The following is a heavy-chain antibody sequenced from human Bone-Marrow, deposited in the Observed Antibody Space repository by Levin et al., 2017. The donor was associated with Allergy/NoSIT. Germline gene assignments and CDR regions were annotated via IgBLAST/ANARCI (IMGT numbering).Heavy chain of an antibody. CDR1: GGSFSGYY. Sequence: RSQTLSLTCAVYGGSFSGYYWSWIRQPPGKGLEWIGEINHSGSTNYNPSLKSRVTISVDTSKNQFSLKLSSVTAADTAVYYCARGIRSSSRYYYYMDVWGKGTTVTVSS. CDR3: ARGIRSSSRYYYYMDV. D-gene: IGHD6-13*01. CDR2: INHSGST. V-gene: IGHV4-34*01. J-gene: IGHJ6*03.